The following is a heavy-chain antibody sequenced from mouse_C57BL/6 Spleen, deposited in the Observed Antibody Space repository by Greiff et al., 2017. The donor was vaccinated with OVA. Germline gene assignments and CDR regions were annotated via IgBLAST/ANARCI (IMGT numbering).Heavy chain of an antibody. CDR2: ISGGGGNT. J-gene: IGHJ1*03. V-gene: IGHV5-9*01. D-gene: IGHD1-1*01. CDR3: ARREITTVVAKSWYFDV. Sequence: EVQGVESGGGLVKPGGSLKLSCAASGFTFSSYTMSWVRQTPEKRLEWVATISGGGGNTYYPDSVKGRFTISRDNAKNTLYLQMSSLRSEDTALYYCARREITTVVAKSWYFDVWGTGTTVTVSS. CDR1: GFTFSSYT.